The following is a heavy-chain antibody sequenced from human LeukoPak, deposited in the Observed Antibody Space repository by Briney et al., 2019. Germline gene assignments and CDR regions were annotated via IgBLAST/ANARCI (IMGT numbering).Heavy chain of an antibody. CDR1: GFTFSSYA. Sequence: GGSLRLSCAASGFTFSSYALSWVRQAPGKGLEWVSAISGSGGSTNYADSVKGRFTISRDNSKNTLYLQMNSLRAEDTAVYYCAKVPQAFGIPLWLMGSGREDYWGQGTLVTVSS. CDR2: ISGSGGST. J-gene: IGHJ4*02. V-gene: IGHV3-23*01. D-gene: IGHD5-18*01. CDR3: AKVPQAFGIPLWLMGSGREDY.